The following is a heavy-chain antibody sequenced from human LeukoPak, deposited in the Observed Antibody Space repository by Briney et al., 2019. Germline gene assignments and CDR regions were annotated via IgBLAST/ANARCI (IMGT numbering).Heavy chain of an antibody. V-gene: IGHV1-69*04. D-gene: IGHD3-22*01. CDR1: GGTFSSYA. J-gene: IGHJ4*02. CDR3: ARDRGGPYYYDSSGYYRGGGPFDY. Sequence: ASVKVSCKASGGTFSSYAISWVRQAPGQGLEWMGRIIPILGIANYTQKFQGRVTITADKSTSTAYMELSSLRSVDTAVYYCARDRGGPYYYDSSGYYRGGGPFDYWGQGTLVTVSS. CDR2: IIPILGIA.